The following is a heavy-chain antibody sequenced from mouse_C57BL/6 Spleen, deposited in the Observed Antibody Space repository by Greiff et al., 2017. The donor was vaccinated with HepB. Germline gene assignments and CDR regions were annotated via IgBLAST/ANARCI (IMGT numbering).Heavy chain of an antibody. CDR1: GYTFTDYY. Sequence: EVQLQQSGPELVKPGASVKISCKASGYTFTDYYMNWVKQSHGKSLEWIGDINPNNGGTSYNQKFKGKATLTVDKSSSTAYMELRSLTSEDSAVYSCARTPLYGSSYGFAYWGQGTLVTVSA. D-gene: IGHD1-1*01. CDR2: INPNNGGT. CDR3: ARTPLYGSSYGFAY. J-gene: IGHJ3*01. V-gene: IGHV1-26*01.